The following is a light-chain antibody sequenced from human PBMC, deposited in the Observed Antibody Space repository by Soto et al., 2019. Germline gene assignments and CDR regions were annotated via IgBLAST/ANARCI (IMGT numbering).Light chain of an antibody. V-gene: IGLV2-14*01. CDR2: DVS. CDR3: RSYTTSSTYV. CDR1: SSDVGGYNY. Sequence: SVLTQPASVSGSPGQAIAISCSGTSSDVGGYNYVSWYQQHPGKAPTLLIFDVSNRPSGVSNRFSGSKSGNTASLTISGLQAEDEADYYCRSYTTSSTYVFGTGPKATV. J-gene: IGLJ1*01.